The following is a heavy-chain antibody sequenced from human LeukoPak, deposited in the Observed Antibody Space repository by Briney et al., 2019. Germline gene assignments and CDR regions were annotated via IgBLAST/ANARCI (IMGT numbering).Heavy chain of an antibody. CDR2: IKQDGSDK. Sequence: GGSLRLSCAASGFTFSTYWMSWVRQAPGKGLEWVANIKQDGSDKFYVDSVKGRFTISRDNAKNSMYLQMNSLRAEDTAVYYCARVLPVASRDYWSQGTLVTVSS. J-gene: IGHJ4*02. CDR1: GFTFSTYW. V-gene: IGHV3-7*01. D-gene: IGHD2-2*01. CDR3: ARVLPVASRDY.